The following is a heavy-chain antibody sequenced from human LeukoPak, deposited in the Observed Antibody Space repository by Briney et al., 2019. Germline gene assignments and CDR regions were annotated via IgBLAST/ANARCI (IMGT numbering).Heavy chain of an antibody. CDR1: GFSFINYW. CDR3: ARDGYSSSWRYAFDI. CDR2: IKVDGSEK. D-gene: IGHD6-13*01. V-gene: IGHV3-7*01. Sequence: GGSLRLSCAASGFSFINYWMSWVSQAPGKGLEWVANIKVDGSEKYYVDSVKGRFTISRDNAKNSLYLQMSSLRAEDTAVYYCARDGYSSSWRYAFDIWGQGTMVTVSS. J-gene: IGHJ3*02.